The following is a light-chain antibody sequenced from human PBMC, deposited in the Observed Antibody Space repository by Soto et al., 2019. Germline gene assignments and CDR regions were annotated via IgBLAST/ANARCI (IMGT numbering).Light chain of an antibody. J-gene: IGKJ1*01. CDR1: QGIRND. CDR3: LQDYNYPLT. V-gene: IGKV1-6*01. CDR2: AAS. Sequence: AIQMTQSPSSLSASVGDRVTITCRASQGIRNDLGCYQQRPGKAPNLLIYAASSLQSGVPSRFSGSGSGTAYTLTISSLQPEDFATYYCLQDYNYPLTFGQGTNVEIK.